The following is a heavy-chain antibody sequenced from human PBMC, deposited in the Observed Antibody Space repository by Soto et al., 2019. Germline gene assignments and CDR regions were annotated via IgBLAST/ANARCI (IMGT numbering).Heavy chain of an antibody. D-gene: IGHD5-12*01. CDR2: FSGSGAGA. Sequence: PGGSLRLPCAASGFTFSSSAMSWVRQPPGKELEWVSAFSGSGAGAHYPDSVKGRSTISTDNSRNTLYLQMNSLRAKDMAVYYSVAYTAYDYGYWGQGTLVIVSS. CDR1: GFTFSSSA. J-gene: IGHJ4*02. V-gene: IGHV3-23*01. CDR3: VAYTAYDYGY.